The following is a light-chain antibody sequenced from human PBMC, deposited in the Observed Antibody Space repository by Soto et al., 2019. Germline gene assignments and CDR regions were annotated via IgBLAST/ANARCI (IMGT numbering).Light chain of an antibody. Sequence: DIVMTQSPDSLAVSLGERATINCKSSQNVFYSSNNKNYLAWYQQKPGQPPKLLIYWASTRESGVPDRFSGSGYETDFTLTISSLQAEDVAVYYCQQYFRAPLTFGAGTKVEI. CDR3: QQYFRAPLT. CDR2: WAS. V-gene: IGKV4-1*01. CDR1: QNVFYSSNNKNY. J-gene: IGKJ4*01.